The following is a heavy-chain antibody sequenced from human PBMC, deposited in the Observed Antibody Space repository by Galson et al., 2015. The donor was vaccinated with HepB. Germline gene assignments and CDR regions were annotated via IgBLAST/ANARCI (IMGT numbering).Heavy chain of an antibody. CDR3: VKDSHCDFWKGSLFEL. J-gene: IGHJ4*02. Sequence: SLRLSCAASGFAFGSHTMIWVRQAPGRGLECVSAISGHAETVYYAQSLQGRFTISTDDSTSTVYLQISGLRGDDTAVYYCVKDSHCDFWKGSLFELWGQGTPVTVAS. D-gene: IGHD1-1*01. CDR2: ISGHAETV. V-gene: IGHV3-23*01. CDR1: GFAFGSHT.